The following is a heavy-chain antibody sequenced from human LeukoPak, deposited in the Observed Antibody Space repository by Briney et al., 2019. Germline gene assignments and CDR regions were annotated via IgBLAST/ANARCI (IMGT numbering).Heavy chain of an antibody. Sequence: GGSLRLSCAASGFTFSSYAMSWVRQAPGKGLEWVSSISSSSNYIYYADSVKGRFTISRDNAKNSLYLQMNSLRAEDTAVYYCARDGARVPAATYYFDYWGQGTLVTVSS. V-gene: IGHV3-21*01. D-gene: IGHD2-2*01. J-gene: IGHJ4*02. CDR3: ARDGARVPAATYYFDY. CDR1: GFTFSSYA. CDR2: ISSSSNYI.